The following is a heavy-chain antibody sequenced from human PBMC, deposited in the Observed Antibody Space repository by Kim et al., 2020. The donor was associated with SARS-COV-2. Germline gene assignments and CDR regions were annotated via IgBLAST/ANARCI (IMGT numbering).Heavy chain of an antibody. CDR2: INHSGST. J-gene: IGHJ5*02. D-gene: IGHD3-10*01. CDR3: ARGSTGIGYYGSGSYRRSWFDP. CDR1: GGSFSGYY. V-gene: IGHV4-34*01. Sequence: SETLSLTCAVYGGSFSGYYWSWIRQPPGKGLEWIGEINHSGSTNYNPSLKSRVTISVDTSKNQFSLKLSSVTAADTAVYYCARGSTGIGYYGSGSYRRSWFDPWGQGTLVTVTS.